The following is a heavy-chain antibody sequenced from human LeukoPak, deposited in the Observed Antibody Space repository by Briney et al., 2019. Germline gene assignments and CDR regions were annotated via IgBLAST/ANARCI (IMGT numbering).Heavy chain of an antibody. J-gene: IGHJ4*01. CDR3: AKGIYSSGWSYFDY. CDR2: LSGSGITT. CDR1: GFTFSNSA. D-gene: IGHD6-19*01. V-gene: IGHV3-23*01. Sequence: GGSLRLSCAASGFTFSNSAMSWVRQAPGKGLEWVSTLSGSGITTYYADSVKGRFTISRDNSKNTLYLQMNSLRAEDTAVYYCAKGIYSSGWSYFDYWGHGTLATVSS.